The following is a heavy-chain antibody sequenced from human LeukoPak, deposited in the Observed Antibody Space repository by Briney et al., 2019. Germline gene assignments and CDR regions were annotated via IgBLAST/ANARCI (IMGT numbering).Heavy chain of an antibody. Sequence: SQTPSLTCAISGDSVSSNSAAWNWIRQSPSRGLEWLGRTYYRSKWYNDYAVSVKSQITINPDTSKNQFSLQLNSVTPEDTAVYYCARDAGAPGGYSYGYGFDYWGQGTLVTVSS. D-gene: IGHD5-18*01. CDR1: GDSVSSNSAA. CDR3: ARDAGAPGGYSYGYGFDY. CDR2: TYYRSKWYN. J-gene: IGHJ4*02. V-gene: IGHV6-1*01.